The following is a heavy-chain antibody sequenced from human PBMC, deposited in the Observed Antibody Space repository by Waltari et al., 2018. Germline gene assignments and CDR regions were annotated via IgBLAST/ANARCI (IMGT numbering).Heavy chain of an antibody. CDR2: YDASEK. J-gene: IGHJ3*01. CDR1: GFTFTTYW. D-gene: IGHD5-18*01. Sequence: EVQLVESGGGLVQPGGSLRLSCADSGFTFTTYWMKYDASEKYYVDSVKGRFTISRDNAKNSLDLQMNSLRVEDTAMYYCARDHVYTYGTGWDAPDFLGQGTMVTVSS. V-gene: IGHV3-7*01. CDR3: ARDHVYTYGTGWDAPDF.